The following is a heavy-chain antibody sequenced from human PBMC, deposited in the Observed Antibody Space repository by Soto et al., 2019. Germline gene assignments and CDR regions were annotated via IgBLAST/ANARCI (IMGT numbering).Heavy chain of an antibody. Sequence: QVQLVQSGAEVKKPGSSVKVSCKASGGTFSSYTISWVRQAPGQGLEWMGRIIPILGIANYAQKFQGRVTITADKSASTADMELSSLRSEDTAVYYCASDSSGPLYGMDVWGQGTTVTVSS. V-gene: IGHV1-69*02. CDR3: ASDSSGPLYGMDV. CDR2: IIPILGIA. J-gene: IGHJ6*02. D-gene: IGHD3-22*01. CDR1: GGTFSSYT.